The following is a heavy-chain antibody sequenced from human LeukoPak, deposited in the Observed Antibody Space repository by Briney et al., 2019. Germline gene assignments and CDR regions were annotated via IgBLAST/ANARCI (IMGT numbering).Heavy chain of an antibody. CDR1: GFPFSTYA. CDR3: VRSLDY. Sequence: GGSLRLSCAASGFPFSTYAMNWVRQAPGKGLEWVSVITGSGGSTQYADSVKGRFTISRDNSKNTVYLQMNSLRVEDTALYYCVRSLDYWGQGTLVTVSS. J-gene: IGHJ4*02. CDR2: ITGSGGST. V-gene: IGHV3-23*01.